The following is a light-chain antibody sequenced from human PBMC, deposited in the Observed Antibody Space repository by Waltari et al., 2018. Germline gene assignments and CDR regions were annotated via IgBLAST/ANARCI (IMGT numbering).Light chain of an antibody. J-gene: IGKJ5*01. CDR3: QQYNRWPPIT. Sequence: EVVMTQSPAILSLSPGERATLSCRASQSITTNLAWYQHKPGQAPRHIIYDASTRAPSVQARFSGSGSETEFTLTISSLQSEDFAVYYCQQYNRWPPITFGQGTRLAIK. CDR2: DAS. CDR1: QSITTN. V-gene: IGKV3-15*01.